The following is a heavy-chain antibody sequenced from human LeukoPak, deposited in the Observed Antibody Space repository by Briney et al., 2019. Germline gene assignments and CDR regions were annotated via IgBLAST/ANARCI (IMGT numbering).Heavy chain of an antibody. CDR1: GFTFSSYS. Sequence: GGSLRLSCAASGFTFSSYSMNWVRQAPGKGLEWVSSISSSSSYIYYADPVKCRFTISRDNSKNTLYPQMNSLRTGDTAVYYCAKVAARKGVLRYFDGNSSDGPMWGQGTLVTVSS. D-gene: IGHD3-9*01. J-gene: IGHJ4*02. CDR2: ISSSSSYI. CDR3: AKVAARKGVLRYFDGNSSDGPM. V-gene: IGHV3-21*04.